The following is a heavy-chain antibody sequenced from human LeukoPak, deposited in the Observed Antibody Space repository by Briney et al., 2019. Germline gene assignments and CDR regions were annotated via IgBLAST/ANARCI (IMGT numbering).Heavy chain of an antibody. D-gene: IGHD3-3*01. V-gene: IGHV3-49*03. CDR2: IRSKAYGGTT. CDR3: TRDSTTPMYYDFWSGYLLFDY. Sequence: GGSLRLSCTASGFTFGDYGMSWFRQAPGKGLEWVGFIRSKAYGGTTEYAASVKGRFTISRDDSKSIAYLQMNSLKTEDTAVYYCTRDSTTPMYYDFWSGYLLFDYWGQGTLVTVSS. CDR1: GFTFGDYG. J-gene: IGHJ4*02.